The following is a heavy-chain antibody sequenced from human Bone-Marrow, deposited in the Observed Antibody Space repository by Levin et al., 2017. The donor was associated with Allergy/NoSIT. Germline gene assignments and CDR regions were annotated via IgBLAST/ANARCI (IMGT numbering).Heavy chain of an antibody. J-gene: IGHJ5*02. CDR1: GGSINDYY. V-gene: IGHV4-59*01. CDR3: ARVTMGWFDP. Sequence: SETLSLTCTVSGGSINDYYWSWIRQPPGKGLEWIGYIFYSGSTNYNPSLKSRLTISVDMSKRHFSLKLSSVTAADTAVYYCARVTMGWFDPWGQGMLVTVSS. CDR2: IFYSGST. D-gene: IGHD3-3*01.